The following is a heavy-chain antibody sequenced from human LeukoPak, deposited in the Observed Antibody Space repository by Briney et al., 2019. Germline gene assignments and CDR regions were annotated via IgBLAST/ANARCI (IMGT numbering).Heavy chain of an antibody. CDR1: GGTFSSYA. V-gene: IGHV1-69*13. Sequence: SVKVSCTASGGTFSSYAISRVRQAPGQGLEWMGGIIPIFGTANYAQKFQGRVTITADESTSTAYMELSSLRSEDTAVYYCARSRNSDYYDSSGYPIDYWGQGTLVTVSS. D-gene: IGHD3-22*01. CDR2: IIPIFGTA. J-gene: IGHJ4*02. CDR3: ARSRNSDYYDSSGYPIDY.